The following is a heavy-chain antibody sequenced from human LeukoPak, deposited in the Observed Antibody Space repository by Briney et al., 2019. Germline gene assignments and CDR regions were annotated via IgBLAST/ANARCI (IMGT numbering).Heavy chain of an antibody. CDR3: ARGLVIGYCSGGSCPYYFDY. CDR1: GGSFSGYY. CDR2: INHSGST. V-gene: IGHV4-34*01. Sequence: PSETLSLTCAVYGGSFSGYYWSWIRQPPGKGLEWIGEINHSGSTNYNPSLKSRVTISVDTSKNQFSLKLSSVTAADTAVYYCARGLVIGYCSGGSCPYYFDYWGQGTLVTVSS. D-gene: IGHD2-15*01. J-gene: IGHJ4*02.